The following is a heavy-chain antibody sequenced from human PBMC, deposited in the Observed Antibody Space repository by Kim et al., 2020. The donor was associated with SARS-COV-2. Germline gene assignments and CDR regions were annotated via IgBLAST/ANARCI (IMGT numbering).Heavy chain of an antibody. D-gene: IGHD6-13*01. Sequence: ASVKVSCKASGYTFTSYDINWVRQATGQGLEWMGWMNPNSGNTGYAQKFQGRVTMTRNTSISTAYMELSSLRSEDTAVYYCARVYSSSWYRLHYYYGMDVWGQGTTVTVSS. CDR1: GYTFTSYD. CDR2: MNPNSGNT. J-gene: IGHJ6*02. CDR3: ARVYSSSWYRLHYYYGMDV. V-gene: IGHV1-8*01.